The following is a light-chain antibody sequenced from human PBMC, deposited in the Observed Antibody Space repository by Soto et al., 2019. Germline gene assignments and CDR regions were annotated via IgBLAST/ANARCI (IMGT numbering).Light chain of an antibody. Sequence: QSALTQPPSVSGSPGQSVAISCTGTRSDVGNSNGVSWYHQPPGTAPKLMIYDVNNRPSGVPDRFSGSKSGNTASLTISGLQAEDEGDYYWSSYTSSSTYVFGTGTKVTVL. J-gene: IGLJ1*01. CDR2: DVN. V-gene: IGLV2-18*02. CDR3: SSYTSSSTYV. CDR1: RSDVGNSNG.